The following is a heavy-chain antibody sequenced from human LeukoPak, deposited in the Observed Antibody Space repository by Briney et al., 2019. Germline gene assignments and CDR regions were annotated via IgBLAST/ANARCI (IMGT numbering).Heavy chain of an antibody. V-gene: IGHV3-9*01. D-gene: IGHD6-13*01. J-gene: IGHJ5*02. CDR1: GFTFDDYA. Sequence: GGSLRLSCAAPGFTFDDYAMHWVRQAPGKGLEWVSGISWNSGSIGYADSVKGRFTISRDNAKNSLYLQMNSLRAEDTALYYCAKDGYSSSWYWFDPWGQGTLVTVSS. CDR2: ISWNSGSI. CDR3: AKDGYSSSWYWFDP.